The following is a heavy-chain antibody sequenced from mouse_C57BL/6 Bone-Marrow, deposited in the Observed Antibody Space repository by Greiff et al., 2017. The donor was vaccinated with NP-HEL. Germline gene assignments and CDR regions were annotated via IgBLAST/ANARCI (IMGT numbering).Heavy chain of an antibody. Sequence: VQLQQSGAELVRPGASVKLSCTASGFNIKDDYMHWVKQRPEQGLEWIGWIDPENGDTEYASKFQGKATITAYTSSNTAYLQLSSLTSEDTAVYYCTTKALLYLDFDYWGQGTTLTVSS. CDR1: GFNIKDDY. V-gene: IGHV14-4*01. D-gene: IGHD2-12*01. CDR3: TTKALLYLDFDY. CDR2: IDPENGDT. J-gene: IGHJ2*01.